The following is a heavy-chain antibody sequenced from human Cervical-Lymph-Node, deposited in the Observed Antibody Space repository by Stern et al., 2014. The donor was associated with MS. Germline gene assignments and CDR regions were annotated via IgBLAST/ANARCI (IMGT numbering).Heavy chain of an antibody. CDR3: ARIVLSSSWFLVPYYFDY. CDR2: IFSNDEK. D-gene: IGHD6-13*01. Sequence: QVTLKESGPVLVKPTETLTLTCTVSGFSLSNARMGVSWIRQPPGKALEWLAHIFSNDEKSYSTSLKSRLTISKDPSKSQVVLTMTNMDPVDTATYYCARIVLSSSWFLVPYYFDYWGQGTLVTVSS. V-gene: IGHV2-26*01. J-gene: IGHJ4*02. CDR1: GFSLSNARMG.